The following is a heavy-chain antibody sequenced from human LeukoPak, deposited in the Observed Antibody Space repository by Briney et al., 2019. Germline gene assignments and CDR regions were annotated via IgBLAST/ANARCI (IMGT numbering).Heavy chain of an antibody. CDR1: GGSISSYY. Sequence: SETLSLTCTVSGGSISSYYWSWIRQPPGKGLEWIGYIYYSGSTNYNPSLKSRVTISVDTSKNQFSLKLSSVTAADTAVYYCARRQLPGGYFDFWGQGTLVTVSS. CDR2: IYYSGST. V-gene: IGHV4-59*01. J-gene: IGHJ4*02. D-gene: IGHD2-2*01. CDR3: ARRQLPGGYFDF.